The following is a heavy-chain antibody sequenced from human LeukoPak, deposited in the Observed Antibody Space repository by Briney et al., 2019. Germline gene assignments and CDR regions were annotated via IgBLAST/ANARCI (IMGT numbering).Heavy chain of an antibody. D-gene: IGHD6-6*01. Sequence: GGSLRLSCAASGFTFDDYAMHWVRQAPGKGLEWVSAISGSGGSTYYADFVKGRFTISRDNSKNTLYLQMNSLRAEDTAVYYCAKDRSIAARPFDYWGQGTLVTVSS. CDR2: ISGSGGST. J-gene: IGHJ4*02. CDR3: AKDRSIAARPFDY. V-gene: IGHV3-23*01. CDR1: GFTFDDYA.